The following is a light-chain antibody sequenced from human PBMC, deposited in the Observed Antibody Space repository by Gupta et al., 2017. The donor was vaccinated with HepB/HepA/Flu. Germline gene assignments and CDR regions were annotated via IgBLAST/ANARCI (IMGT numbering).Light chain of an antibody. CDR2: GAS. J-gene: IGKJ4*01. Sequence: ETIMTQSPATLSVSRGERATRSCRASQRVSSNLAWYQQKPFQAPRLLIYGASTMAPGIPARFSSSRSERECTLTSSRSQCEDLAGYFGLEEDNGITFRGGT. CDR3: LEEDNGIT. CDR1: QRVSSN. V-gene: IGKV3-15*01.